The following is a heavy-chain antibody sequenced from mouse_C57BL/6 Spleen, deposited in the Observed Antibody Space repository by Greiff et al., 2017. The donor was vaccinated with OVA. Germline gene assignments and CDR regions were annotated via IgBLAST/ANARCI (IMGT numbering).Heavy chain of an antibody. CDR2: INPSTGGT. Sequence: VQLQQSGPELVKPGASVKISCKASGYSFTGYYMNWVKQSPEKSLEWIGEINPSTGGTTYNQKFKAKATLTVDKSSSTAYMQLKSLTSEDSAVYYCARLYDGYYIAMDYWGQGTSVTVSS. D-gene: IGHD2-3*01. CDR3: ARLYDGYYIAMDY. J-gene: IGHJ4*01. CDR1: GYSFTGYY. V-gene: IGHV1-42*01.